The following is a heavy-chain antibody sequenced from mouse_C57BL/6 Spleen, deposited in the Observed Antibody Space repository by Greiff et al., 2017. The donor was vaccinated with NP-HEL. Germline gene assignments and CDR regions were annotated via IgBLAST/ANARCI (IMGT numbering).Heavy chain of an antibody. Sequence: VQLQQPGAELVRPGTSVKLSCKASGYTFTSYWMHWVKQRPGQGLEWIGVIDPSDSYTNSNQQFKGKATLTVDTSSSTAYMQLSSLTSEDSAVYYCARSPLMAPFDYWGQGTTLTVSS. J-gene: IGHJ2*01. CDR1: GYTFTSYW. CDR3: ARSPLMAPFDY. CDR2: IDPSDSYT. V-gene: IGHV1-59*01. D-gene: IGHD1-1*02.